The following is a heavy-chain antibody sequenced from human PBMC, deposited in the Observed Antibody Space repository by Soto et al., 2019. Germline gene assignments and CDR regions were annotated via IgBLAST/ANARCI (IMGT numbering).Heavy chain of an antibody. Sequence: GGSLRLSCAASGFTFSSYSMNWVRQAPGKGLEWVSSISSSSSYIYYADSVKGRFTISRDNAKNSLYLQMNSLRAEDTAVYYCARVRGYDSSGYYYRFMASGEYRFDPWGQGTLVTVSS. CDR1: GFTFSSYS. V-gene: IGHV3-21*01. J-gene: IGHJ5*02. CDR2: ISSSSSYI. D-gene: IGHD3-22*01. CDR3: ARVRGYDSSGYYYRFMASGEYRFDP.